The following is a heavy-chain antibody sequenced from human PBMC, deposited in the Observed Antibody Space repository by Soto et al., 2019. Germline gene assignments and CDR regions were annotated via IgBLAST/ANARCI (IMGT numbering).Heavy chain of an antibody. J-gene: IGHJ4*02. CDR2: ILHDGNNK. CDR3: ARDDEGGSYCDLGY. V-gene: IGHV3-30-3*01. D-gene: IGHD3-10*01. CDR1: GFTFSNYI. Sequence: QVPLVESGGGVVQPGRSLRLSCAASGFTFSNYIMHWVRQAPGKGLEWVAIILHDGNNKYYADSVKGRFTISRDNSKNTLYLQMNRLRTEDTAIYYCARDDEGGSYCDLGYWGQGTLVAVSS.